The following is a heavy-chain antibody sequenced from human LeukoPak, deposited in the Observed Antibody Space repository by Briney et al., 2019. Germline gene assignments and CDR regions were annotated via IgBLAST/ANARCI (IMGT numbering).Heavy chain of an antibody. D-gene: IGHD5-18*01. CDR1: GGSFSGYY. CDR3: ARNTAMDYYYYYMDV. Sequence: SETLSLTCAVYGGSFSGYYWSWIRQPPGKGLEWIGEINHSGSTNYNPSLKSRVTISLDTSTNQFSLRLSSVTAADTAVYYCARNTAMDYYYYYMDVWGTGTTVTVSS. V-gene: IGHV4-34*01. J-gene: IGHJ6*03. CDR2: INHSGST.